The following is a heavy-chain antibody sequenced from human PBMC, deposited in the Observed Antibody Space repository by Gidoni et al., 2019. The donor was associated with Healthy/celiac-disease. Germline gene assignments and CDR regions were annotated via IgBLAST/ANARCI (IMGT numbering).Heavy chain of an antibody. D-gene: IGHD3-22*01. CDR2: IYHSGST. CDR1: GGSIRSGGYS. V-gene: IGHV4-30-2*01. Sequence: QLQLQESGSGLVKPSQTLSLTCAVSGGSIRSGGYSWSWIRQPPGKGLEWIGYIYHSGSTYYNPSLKSRVTISVDRSKNQFSLKLSSVTAADTAVYYCARVSYYYDSSGYLYYFDYWGQGTLVTVSS. CDR3: ARVSYYYDSSGYLYYFDY. J-gene: IGHJ4*02.